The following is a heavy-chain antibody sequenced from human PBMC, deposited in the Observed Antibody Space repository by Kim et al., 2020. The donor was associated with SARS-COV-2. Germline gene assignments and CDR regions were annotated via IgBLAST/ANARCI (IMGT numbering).Heavy chain of an antibody. J-gene: IGHJ5*02. CDR2: SGDKT. V-gene: IGHV3-23*01. CDR3: APRRWLDP. Sequence: SGDKTYYAHAVKGRFTSARDKSKNTLYLQMNSLGADDTAIYYWAPRRWLDPWGQGTLVTVSS.